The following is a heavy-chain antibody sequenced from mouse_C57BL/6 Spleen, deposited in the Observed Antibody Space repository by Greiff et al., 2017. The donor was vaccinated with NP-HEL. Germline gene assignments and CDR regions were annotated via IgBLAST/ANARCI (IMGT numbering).Heavy chain of an antibody. CDR2: IYPGDGDP. Sequence: QVQLQQSGPELVKPGASVKISCKASGYAFSSSWMNWVKQRPGKGLEWIGRIYPGDGDPNYNGKFKGKATLTADKSSSTAYMQLSSLTSEDSAVYFCARAPSFITTVPGFAYWGQGTLVTVSA. CDR1: GYAFSSSW. V-gene: IGHV1-82*01. CDR3: ARAPSFITTVPGFAY. D-gene: IGHD1-1*01. J-gene: IGHJ3*01.